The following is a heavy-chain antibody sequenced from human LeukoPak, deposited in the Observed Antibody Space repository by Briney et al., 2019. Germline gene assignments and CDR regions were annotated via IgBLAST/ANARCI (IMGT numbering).Heavy chain of an antibody. V-gene: IGHV3-30*18. CDR2: MSYDGSKT. Sequence: PGGSLRLSCAASGFTFSSYSMNWVRQAPGKGLEWVAVMSYDGSKTYYTDSVKGRFTISRDNSKNTLYLQMNSLRAEDTAVYYCAKVPTGSGFYDAFDIWGQGTMVTVSS. CDR1: GFTFSSYS. J-gene: IGHJ3*02. CDR3: AKVPTGSGFYDAFDI. D-gene: IGHD3-10*01.